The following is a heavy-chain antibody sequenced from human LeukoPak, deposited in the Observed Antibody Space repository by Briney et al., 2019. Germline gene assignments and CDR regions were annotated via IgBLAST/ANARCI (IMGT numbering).Heavy chain of an antibody. V-gene: IGHV1-18*01. Sequence: ASVKVSCKPSGYTFTSYGISWVRQAPGQGLEWMGWISAYNGNTNYAQKLQGRVTMTTDTSTSTAYMELRSLRSDDTAVYYCARDYYDSSGYYDDAFDIWGQGTMVTVSS. J-gene: IGHJ3*02. CDR3: ARDYYDSSGYYDDAFDI. CDR1: GYTFTSYG. D-gene: IGHD3-22*01. CDR2: ISAYNGNT.